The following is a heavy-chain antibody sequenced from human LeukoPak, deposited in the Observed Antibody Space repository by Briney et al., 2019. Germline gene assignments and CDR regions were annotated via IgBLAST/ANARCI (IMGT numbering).Heavy chain of an antibody. CDR2: IYHSGST. J-gene: IGHJ3*02. V-gene: IGHV4-59*08. CDR1: GGSISSYY. D-gene: IGHD5-18*01. CDR3: ARTVDTAMVDAFDI. Sequence: SETLSLTCSVSGGSISSYYWSWIRQPPGKGLEWIGSIYHSGSTYYNPSLKSRVTISVDTSKNQFSLKLSSVTAADTAVYYCARTVDTAMVDAFDIWGQGTMVTVSS.